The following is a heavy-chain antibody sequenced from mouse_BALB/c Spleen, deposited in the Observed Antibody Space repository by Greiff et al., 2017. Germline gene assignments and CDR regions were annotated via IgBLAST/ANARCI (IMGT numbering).Heavy chain of an antibody. CDR1: GFSLTGYG. CDR2: IWGDGST. J-gene: IGHJ1*01. CDR3: ARDRGLRSWYFDV. V-gene: IGHV2-6-7*01. D-gene: IGHD1-1*01. Sequence: QVQLKESGPGLVAPSQSLSITCTVSGFSLTGYGVNWVRQPPGKGLEWLGMIWGDGSTDDNSALKSRLSISKDNSKSQVFLKMNSLQTDDTARYYCARDRGLRSWYFDVWGAGTTVTVSS.